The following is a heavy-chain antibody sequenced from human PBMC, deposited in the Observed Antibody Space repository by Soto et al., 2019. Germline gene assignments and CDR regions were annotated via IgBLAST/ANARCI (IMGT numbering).Heavy chain of an antibody. V-gene: IGHV4-30-4*01. Sequence: SETLSLTCTVSGGSISSGDYYWSWIRQPPGKGLEWIGYIYYSGSTYYNPSLKSRVTISVDTSKNQFSLKLSSVAAADTAVYYCARDHYYDSSGYYHDAFDIWGQGTMVTVSS. CDR2: IYYSGST. CDR3: ARDHYYDSSGYYHDAFDI. CDR1: GGSISSGDYY. D-gene: IGHD3-22*01. J-gene: IGHJ3*02.